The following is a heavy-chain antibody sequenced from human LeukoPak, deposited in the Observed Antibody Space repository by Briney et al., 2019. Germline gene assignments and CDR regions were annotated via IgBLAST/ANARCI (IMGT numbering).Heavy chain of an antibody. Sequence: SETLSLTCAVSGYSISSGSYWGWVRQPPGKGLEWIGSMYHSGSTYYNPSLESRVTISVDTSRNQFSLRLTSVTAADTAVYSCARLSRGSGSPYYFDYWGQGTLVTVSS. D-gene: IGHD3-22*01. CDR2: MYHSGST. V-gene: IGHV4-38-2*01. CDR3: ARLSRGSGSPYYFDY. CDR1: GYSISSGSY. J-gene: IGHJ4*02.